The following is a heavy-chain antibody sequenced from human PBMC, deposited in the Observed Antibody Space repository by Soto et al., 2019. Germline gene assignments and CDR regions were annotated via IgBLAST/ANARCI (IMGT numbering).Heavy chain of an antibody. Sequence: GGSLRLSSAASGFTFSSYAMSWVRQAPGKGLEWVSAISGSGGSTYYADSVKGRFTISRDNSKNTLYLQMNSLRAEDTAVYYCAKDLLTYYDFWSGYRGGMDVWGQGTTVTVSS. V-gene: IGHV3-23*01. D-gene: IGHD3-3*01. CDR2: ISGSGGST. CDR1: GFTFSSYA. CDR3: AKDLLTYYDFWSGYRGGMDV. J-gene: IGHJ6*02.